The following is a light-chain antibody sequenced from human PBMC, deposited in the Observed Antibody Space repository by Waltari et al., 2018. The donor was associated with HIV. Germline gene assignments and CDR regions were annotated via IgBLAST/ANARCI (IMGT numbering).Light chain of an antibody. Sequence: DIVMNQPPFFLPVSPGEPASIPCRSSQSLLHNNGYNYLNWYMQRPGQSPQLLIYLASHRASGVPDRFSGSGSGTDFTLHIKKVEADDVGLYFCMQALEIPLTFGGGTKVEIK. CDR1: QSLLHNNGYNY. CDR2: LAS. V-gene: IGKV2-28*01. J-gene: IGKJ4*01. CDR3: MQALEIPLT.